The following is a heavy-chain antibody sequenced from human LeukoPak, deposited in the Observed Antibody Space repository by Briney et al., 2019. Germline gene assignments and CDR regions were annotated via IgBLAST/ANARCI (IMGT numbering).Heavy chain of an antibody. V-gene: IGHV3-7*01. CDR3: ARGIRFRGP. CDR2: INHDGSDK. J-gene: IGHJ5*02. CDR1: RLTFSSYS. Sequence: GGSLRLSCAASRLTFSSYSMTWARQAPRKGLEWVANINHDGSDKYYVDSVKGRFTISRDNAKNSLYLQMNSLRAEDTAVYYCARGIRFRGPWGRGTLVTVSS. D-gene: IGHD3-10*01.